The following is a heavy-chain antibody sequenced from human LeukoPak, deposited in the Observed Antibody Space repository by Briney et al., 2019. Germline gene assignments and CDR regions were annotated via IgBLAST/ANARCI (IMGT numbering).Heavy chain of an antibody. D-gene: IGHD4-17*01. V-gene: IGHV4-34*01. Sequence: SETLSLTCAVYGGSFSGYYWSWIRQPPGKGLEWIGEINHSGSTNYIPSLKSRVTISVDTSKNQFSLKLSSVTAADTAVYYCARRTVTNNWFDPWGQGTLVTVSS. CDR2: INHSGST. CDR1: GGSFSGYY. CDR3: ARRTVTNNWFDP. J-gene: IGHJ5*02.